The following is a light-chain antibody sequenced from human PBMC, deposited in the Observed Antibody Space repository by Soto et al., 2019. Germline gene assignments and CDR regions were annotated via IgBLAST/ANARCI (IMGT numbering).Light chain of an antibody. CDR3: ISPKV. J-gene: IGLJ1*01. CDR2: EVS. CDR1: SSDVGGYNY. V-gene: IGLV2-8*01. Sequence: QSVLTQPPSATGTPGQSVTISCTGTSSDVGGYNYVSWYQQHPGKAPKLMIYEVSKRPSGVPDRFSGSKSGNTASLTVSGLQAEDEADYYCISPKVFATGTKVNDL.